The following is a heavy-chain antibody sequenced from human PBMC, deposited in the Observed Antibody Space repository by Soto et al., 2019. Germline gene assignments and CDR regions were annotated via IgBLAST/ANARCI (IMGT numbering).Heavy chain of an antibody. J-gene: IGHJ3*02. V-gene: IGHV3-7*04. D-gene: IGHD3-22*01. Sequence: GSLRLSCAASGFSFNNYWMSWVRQAPGKGLEWVANLKPDGSQKWYVDSVKGRFAISRDNAKNSLFLQMNRLRAEDTAVYYCTRGDYYDSSGPFSDAFDIWGQGT. CDR2: LKPDGSQK. CDR3: TRGDYYDSSGPFSDAFDI. CDR1: GFSFNNYW.